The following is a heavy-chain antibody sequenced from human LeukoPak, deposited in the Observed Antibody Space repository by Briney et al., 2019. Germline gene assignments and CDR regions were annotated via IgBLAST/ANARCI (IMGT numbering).Heavy chain of an antibody. CDR3: ARHDTAMVTDYGMDV. V-gene: IGHV3-11*01. J-gene: IGHJ6*01. CDR1: GFTFSDYY. CDR2: ISSRGSTI. D-gene: IGHD5-18*01. Sequence: GGSLRLSCAASGFTFSDYYMSWIRQAPGKGLEWVSYISSRGSTIYYADSVKGRFTISRDNAKNSLYLQMNSLRAEDTAVYYCARHDTAMVTDYGMDVWGQGTTVTVSS.